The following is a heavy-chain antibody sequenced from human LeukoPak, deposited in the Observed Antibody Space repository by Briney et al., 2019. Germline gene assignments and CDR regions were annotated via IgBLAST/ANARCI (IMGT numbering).Heavy chain of an antibody. V-gene: IGHV4-38-2*01. CDR3: ARGSSSRKPIDY. CDR2: IYHSGST. D-gene: IGHD6-13*01. Sequence: SSETLSLTCAVSGYSISSGYYWGWIRQPPGKGLEWIGSIYHSGSTYYNPSLKSRVTISVDTSKNQFSLKLSSVTAADTAVYYCARGSSSRKPIDYWGQGTLVTVSS. J-gene: IGHJ4*02. CDR1: GYSISSGYY.